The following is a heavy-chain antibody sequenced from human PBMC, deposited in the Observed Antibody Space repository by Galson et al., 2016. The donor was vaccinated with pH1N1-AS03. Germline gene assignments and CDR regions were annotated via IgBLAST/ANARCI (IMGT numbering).Heavy chain of an antibody. J-gene: IGHJ4*02. CDR3: ANGFNYDFWSGYSFY. Sequence: LRLSCAASGFTISNFGMLWVRQAPGQGLEWVAIISFDGTNKYYADSVKGRFSISRDNSKNTLFLQMSALRAEDTAVYYCANGFNYDFWSGYSFYWGQGALVTVSS. CDR2: ISFDGTNK. V-gene: IGHV3-30*18. CDR1: GFTISNFG. D-gene: IGHD3/OR15-3a*01.